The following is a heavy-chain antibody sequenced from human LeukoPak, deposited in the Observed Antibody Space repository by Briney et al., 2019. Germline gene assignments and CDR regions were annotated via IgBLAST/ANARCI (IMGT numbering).Heavy chain of an antibody. CDR1: GYTFTGYY. CDR2: INPNSGGT. CDR3: ARDAGIAAAGGTYVDY. Sequence: ASVKVSCKASGYTFTGYYMHWVRQAPGQGLAWMGWINPNSGGTNYAQKFQGRVTMTRDTSISTAYMELSRLRSDDTAVYYCARDAGIAAAGGTYVDYWGQGTLVTVSS. D-gene: IGHD6-13*01. V-gene: IGHV1-2*02. J-gene: IGHJ4*02.